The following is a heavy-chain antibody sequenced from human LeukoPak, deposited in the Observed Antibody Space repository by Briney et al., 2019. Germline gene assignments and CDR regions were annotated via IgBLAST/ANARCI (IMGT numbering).Heavy chain of an antibody. Sequence: GESLKISCKGSGYSFTSYWIGWVRQMPGKGLEWMGIIYPGDSDTRYSPSFQGQVTISADKSISTAYLQWSSLKASDTAMYYCARRGYCSDGSCYNGDYWGQGTLVTVSS. J-gene: IGHJ4*02. CDR1: GYSFTSYW. CDR2: IYPGDSDT. D-gene: IGHD2-15*01. CDR3: ARRGYCSDGSCYNGDY. V-gene: IGHV5-51*01.